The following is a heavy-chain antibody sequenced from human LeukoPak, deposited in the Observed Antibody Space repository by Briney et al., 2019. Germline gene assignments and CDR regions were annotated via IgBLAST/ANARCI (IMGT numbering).Heavy chain of an antibody. D-gene: IGHD6-19*01. CDR2: ISYDGRKT. CDR3: ARDRGGWYKDAFDV. J-gene: IGHJ3*01. CDR1: GFTFSSYG. Sequence: GGSLRLSCAASGFTFSSYGMHWVRQAPGRGRGWVAVISYDGRKTYYAESLKGRSTISRDNSNTTLYLEMDSLRAEDTAVYYCARDRGGWYKDAFDVWGQGTLVTVSS. V-gene: IGHV3-30*03.